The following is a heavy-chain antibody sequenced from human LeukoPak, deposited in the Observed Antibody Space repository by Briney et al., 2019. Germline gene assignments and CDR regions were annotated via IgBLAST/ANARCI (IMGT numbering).Heavy chain of an antibody. D-gene: IGHD6-13*01. CDR3: AKGLRPAAAGTSYDAFDI. CDR2: ISDSGDGT. CDR1: GFTFSTYA. J-gene: IGHJ3*02. Sequence: GGSLRLSCAASGFTFSTYAMSWVRQAPGKGLEWVSAISDSGDGTYYADSVRGRFTISRDNSKSTLYLQMNSLRVEATAVYYCAKGLRPAAAGTSYDAFDIWGQGTMVTVSS. V-gene: IGHV3-23*01.